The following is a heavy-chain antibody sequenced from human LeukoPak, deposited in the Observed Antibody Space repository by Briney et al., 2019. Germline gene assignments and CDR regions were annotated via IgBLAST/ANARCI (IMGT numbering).Heavy chain of an antibody. CDR1: GINFRASG. CDR3: AREGGTVVVGRFDY. D-gene: IGHD2-2*01. Sequence: PGGPLRLSCAASGINFRASGMHWVRQAPGMGLEWVTFIQTDGSDKRYAASVAGRFTISRDDSKNTVYLHMNSLRPDDSALYYCAREGGTVVVGRFDYWGQGTLVTVSS. CDR2: IQTDGSDK. J-gene: IGHJ4*02. V-gene: IGHV3-30*02.